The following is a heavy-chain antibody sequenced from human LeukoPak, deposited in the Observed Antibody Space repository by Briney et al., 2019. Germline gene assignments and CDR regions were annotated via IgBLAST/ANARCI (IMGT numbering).Heavy chain of an antibody. J-gene: IGHJ4*02. Sequence: SETLSLTCTVSGGSISSYYWSWIRQPPGKGLEWIGYIYYSGSTNYNPSLKSRVTISVDTSKNQFSLKLSSVTAADTAVYYCARGGGYDDYFDYWGQGTLVNVSS. CDR2: IYYSGST. CDR3: ARGGGYDDYFDY. V-gene: IGHV4-59*08. CDR1: GGSISSYY. D-gene: IGHD5-12*01.